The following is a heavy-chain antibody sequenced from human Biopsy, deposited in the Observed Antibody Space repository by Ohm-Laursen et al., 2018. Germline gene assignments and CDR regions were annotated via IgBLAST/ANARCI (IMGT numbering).Heavy chain of an antibody. CDR2: INPNSGNA. CDR3: ARVPAYPSIDGYYGLDL. D-gene: IGHD3-9*01. V-gene: IGHV1-2*02. J-gene: IGHJ6*02. CDR1: GYTFAGYY. Sequence: VSVKVSYKASGYTFAGYYLHWVRQAPGHGLEWMGWINPNSGNANYAQSFQGRLTVTRDTSISTAYMELTSLTLDDTAIYYCARVPAYPSIDGYYGLDLWGQGTTVIVSS.